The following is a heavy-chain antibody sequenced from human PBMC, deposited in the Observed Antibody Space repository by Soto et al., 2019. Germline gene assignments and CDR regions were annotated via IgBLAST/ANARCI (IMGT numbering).Heavy chain of an antibody. V-gene: IGHV3-66*04. CDR3: ARQCGGDCSNAFPL. CDR1: GFSVSTNF. D-gene: IGHD2-21*01. J-gene: IGHJ3*01. CDR2: LYPGPGT. Sequence: EEQLVESGGGLVRPGGSLRLSCAVSGFSVSTNFMNWVRQAPGKEPLWVAVLYPGPGTYYADSVKGRFIISRDDSTNTLFLHLTNMRAEDTAVYYCARQCGGDCSNAFPLWGQGTMVTVSS.